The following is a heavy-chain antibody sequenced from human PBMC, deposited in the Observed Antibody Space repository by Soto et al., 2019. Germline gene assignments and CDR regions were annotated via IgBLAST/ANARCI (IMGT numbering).Heavy chain of an antibody. D-gene: IGHD1-1*01. J-gene: IGHJ4*02. CDR3: AREVQSPHTPFDY. CDR1: GGTFSSYA. V-gene: IGHV1-69*01. Sequence: QVHLVQSGSEVKKPGSSVKVSCKASGGTFSSYAISWVRQAPGQGLEWMGGIIPIFGTANYAQKFQCRVTITADESTSTAYMELSSLRSEDTAVYYCAREVQSPHTPFDYWGQGTLVTVSS. CDR2: IIPIFGTA.